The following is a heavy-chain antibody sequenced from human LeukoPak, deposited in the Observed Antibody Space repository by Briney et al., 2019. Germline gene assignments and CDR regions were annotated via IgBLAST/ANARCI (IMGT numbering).Heavy chain of an antibody. CDR1: GGTFSTYA. D-gene: IGHD3-22*01. Sequence: ASVKVSCKASGGTFSTYAISWVRQAPGQGLEWMGGIIPILGTANYAQEFKGGVTITADEFTGTAYMELSSLRSEDTAVFYCASNTNYYENTGHYVLDSWGQGTLVTVSS. CDR2: IIPILGTA. V-gene: IGHV1-69*13. CDR3: ASNTNYYENTGHYVLDS. J-gene: IGHJ5*01.